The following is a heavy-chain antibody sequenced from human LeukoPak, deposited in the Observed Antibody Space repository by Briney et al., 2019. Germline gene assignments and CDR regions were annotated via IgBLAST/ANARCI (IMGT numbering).Heavy chain of an antibody. CDR2: INHSGST. Sequence: PSETLSLTCAVYGGSFSGYYWSWLRQPPGKGLEWIGEINHSGSTNYNPSLKSRVTISVDTSKNQFSLKLSSVTAADTAVYYCARAPYYYGMDVWGQGTTVTVSS. J-gene: IGHJ6*02. V-gene: IGHV4-34*01. CDR3: ARAPYYYGMDV. CDR1: GGSFSGYY.